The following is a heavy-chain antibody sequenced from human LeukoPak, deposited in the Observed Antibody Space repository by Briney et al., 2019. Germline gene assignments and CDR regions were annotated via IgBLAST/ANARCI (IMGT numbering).Heavy chain of an antibody. CDR2: TYYSGSA. V-gene: IGHV4-59*01. J-gene: IGHJ4*02. CDR3: ARGGSRDGYNRPLDH. Sequence: KPSETLSLTCTVSGGSISSYYWGWIRQPPGKGLEWIGYTYYSGSANYNPSLKSRVTMSVDTSKNQLSLRLSSVTAADTAVYYCARGGSRDGYNRPLDHWGQGTLVTVSS. CDR1: GGSISSYY. D-gene: IGHD5-24*01.